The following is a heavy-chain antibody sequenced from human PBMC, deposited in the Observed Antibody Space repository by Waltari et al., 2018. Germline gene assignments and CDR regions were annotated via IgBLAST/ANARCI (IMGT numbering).Heavy chain of an antibody. CDR2: IYYSGST. Sequence: QLQLQESGPGLVKPSETLSLTCTVSGGSISSSSYYWGWIRQPPGKGLEWIGSIYYSGSTYYNPSLKSRVTISVDTSKNQFSLKLSSVTAADTAVYYCARLGGSGSYYNYWGQGTLVTVSS. V-gene: IGHV4-39*01. D-gene: IGHD1-26*01. J-gene: IGHJ4*02. CDR3: ARLGGSGSYYNY. CDR1: GGSISSSSYY.